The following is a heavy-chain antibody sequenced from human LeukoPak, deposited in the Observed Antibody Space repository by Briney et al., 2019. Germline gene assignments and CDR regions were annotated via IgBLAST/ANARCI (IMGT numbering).Heavy chain of an antibody. CDR3: ARDRGTAAEGLFDP. CDR2: IYYSGST. J-gene: IGHJ5*02. CDR1: GGSISSGGYY. D-gene: IGHD3-10*01. V-gene: IGHV4-31*03. Sequence: SETLSLTCTVSGGSISSGGYYWSWIRQHPGEGLEWIGYIYYSGSTYYNPSLKSRVTISVDTSKNQFSLKLSSVTAADTAVYYCARDRGTAAEGLFDPWGQGTLVTVSS.